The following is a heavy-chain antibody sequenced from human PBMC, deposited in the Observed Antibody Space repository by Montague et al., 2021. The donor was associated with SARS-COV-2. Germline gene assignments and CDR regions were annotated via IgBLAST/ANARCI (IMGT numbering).Heavy chain of an antibody. CDR2: IRLAGGT. V-gene: IGHV4-34*01. CDR1: SGSLRNYY. CDR3: ARAGSQRFFEF. J-gene: IGHJ2*01. D-gene: IGHD1-1*01. Sequence: SETRSLTCAVNSGSLRNYYWSWIRQPPGKGLEWIGEIRLAGGTXXXPSLKGRVTISLDTSNNHVSLNLNSVTTADTAVYFCARAGSQRFFEFWGRGTLVTVSS.